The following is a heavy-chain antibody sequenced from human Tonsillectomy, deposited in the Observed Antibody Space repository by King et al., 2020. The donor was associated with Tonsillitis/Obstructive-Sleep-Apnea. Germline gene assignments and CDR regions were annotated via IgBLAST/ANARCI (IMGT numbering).Heavy chain of an antibody. V-gene: IGHV5-51*01. CDR3: ARSPGDILQLVPNWFDP. Sequence: QLVQSGAEVKKPGESLKISCKGSGYSFTSYWIGWVRQMPGKGLEWMGIIYTRDSDTRYSPSFQGQVTISADKSISTAYLQWRSLKASDTAMYYCARSPGDILQLVPNWFDPWGQGTLVTVSS. CDR2: IYTRDSDT. J-gene: IGHJ5*02. D-gene: IGHD6-13*01. CDR1: GYSFTSYW.